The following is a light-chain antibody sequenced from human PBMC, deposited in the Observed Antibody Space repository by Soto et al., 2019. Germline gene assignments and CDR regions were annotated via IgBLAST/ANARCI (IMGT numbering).Light chain of an antibody. J-gene: IGKJ5*01. CDR3: QQYNNWPIT. CDR1: QNILSN. V-gene: IGKV3-15*01. CDR2: GAS. Sequence: EIVMTQSPATLSVSPGERATLSCRASQNILSNLAWYQQKPGQAPRIISYGASTRATGIPARFSGSGSGTEFTLTISSLKSEDFEIYYCQQYNNWPITFGQGTRLEI.